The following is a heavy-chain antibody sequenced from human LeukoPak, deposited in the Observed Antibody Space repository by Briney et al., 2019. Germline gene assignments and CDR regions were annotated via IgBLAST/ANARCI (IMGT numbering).Heavy chain of an antibody. Sequence: SETLSLTCTVSGGSISSYYWSWIRQPPGKGLEWIGCIYYSGSTNYNPSLKSRVTISVDTSKNQLSLKLSSVTAADTAVYYCARALGYSLDYWGQGTLVTVSS. CDR1: GGSISSYY. D-gene: IGHD2-15*01. V-gene: IGHV4-59*01. CDR2: IYYSGST. J-gene: IGHJ4*02. CDR3: ARALGYSLDY.